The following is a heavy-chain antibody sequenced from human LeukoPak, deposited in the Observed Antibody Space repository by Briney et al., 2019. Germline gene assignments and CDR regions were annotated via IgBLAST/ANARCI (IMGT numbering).Heavy chain of an antibody. Sequence: PSETLSLTCTVSGGSISSYYWSWIRQPPGKGLEWIGYIYYSGSTNYNPSLKSRVTISVDTSKNQFSLKLSSVTAADTAVYYCARAYDFWSGYINWFDPWGQGTLATVSS. D-gene: IGHD3-3*01. CDR2: IYYSGST. CDR3: ARAYDFWSGYINWFDP. CDR1: GGSISSYY. J-gene: IGHJ5*02. V-gene: IGHV4-59*01.